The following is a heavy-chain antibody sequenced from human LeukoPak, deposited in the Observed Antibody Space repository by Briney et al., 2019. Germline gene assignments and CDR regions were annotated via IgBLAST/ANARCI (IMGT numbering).Heavy chain of an antibody. CDR2: IKQDGSEK. Sequence: PGGSLRLSCAASGFTFSTYWMSWVRQAPGKGLEWVANIKQDGSEKYYVDSVKGRFTVSRDNAKSSLYLQMSSLRAEDTAVYYCARDVDRGGWYWEESNYWGQGTLVTVSS. CDR1: GFTFSTYW. V-gene: IGHV3-7*03. J-gene: IGHJ4*02. D-gene: IGHD6-19*01. CDR3: ARDVDRGGWYWEESNY.